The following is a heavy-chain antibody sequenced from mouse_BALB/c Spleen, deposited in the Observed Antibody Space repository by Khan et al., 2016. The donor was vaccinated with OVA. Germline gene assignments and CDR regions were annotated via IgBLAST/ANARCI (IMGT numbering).Heavy chain of an antibody. Sequence: VQLKQSGVELAKPGASVKMSCKASGYTFINYWILWIKQRPGQGLEWIGYINPSTGYTEYNQNFKDKATLTADKSSSTAYMQLSSLTSEDSTVYYCARRGLRWDFDYWGQGTTLTVSS. CDR3: ARRGLRWDFDY. CDR2: INPSTGYT. CDR1: GYTFINYW. V-gene: IGHV1-7*01. D-gene: IGHD1-1*01. J-gene: IGHJ2*01.